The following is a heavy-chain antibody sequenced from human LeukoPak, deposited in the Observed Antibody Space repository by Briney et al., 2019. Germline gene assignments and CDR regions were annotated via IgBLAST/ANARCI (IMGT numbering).Heavy chain of an antibody. CDR3: ARHRDGYTVFDY. CDR2: ISSSSSYI. V-gene: IGHV3-21*01. D-gene: IGHD5-12*01. Sequence: GGSLRLSCAASGFTFSSYSMNWVRQAPGKGLEWVSSISSSSSYIYYADSVKGRFTISRDNAKNSLYLQMNSLRAEDTAVYYCARHRDGYTVFDYWGQGTLATVSS. J-gene: IGHJ4*02. CDR1: GFTFSSYS.